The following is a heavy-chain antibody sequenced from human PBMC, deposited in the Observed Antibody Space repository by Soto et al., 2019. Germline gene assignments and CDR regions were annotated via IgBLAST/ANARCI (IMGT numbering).Heavy chain of an antibody. J-gene: IGHJ4*02. CDR2: ISAYNGNI. V-gene: IGHV1-18*01. Sequence: QVQLVQSGAEVKKPGASVKVSCKAPGYIFPSCTISWVRQAPGQGLEWMGWISAYNGNIKDAQKFQGRFTMTTDTSXSTAYMELRSLTSDDTAMYYCAIANYGDNDYWGQGTLVTVSS. CDR1: GYIFPSCT. CDR3: AIANYGDNDY. D-gene: IGHD4-17*01.